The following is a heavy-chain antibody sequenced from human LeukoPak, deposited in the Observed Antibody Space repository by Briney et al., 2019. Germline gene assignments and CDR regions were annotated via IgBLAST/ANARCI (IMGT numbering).Heavy chain of an antibody. J-gene: IGHJ4*02. V-gene: IGHV1-24*01. CDR2: FDPEDGET. CDR3: AILYSGSYYFDY. Sequence: ASVKVSCKVSGYTLTELSMHWVRQAPRKGLEWMGGFDPEDGETIYAQKFQGRVTMTEDTSTDTAYMELSSLRSEDTAVYYCAILYSGSYYFDYWGQGTLVTVSS. D-gene: IGHD1-26*01. CDR1: GYTLTELS.